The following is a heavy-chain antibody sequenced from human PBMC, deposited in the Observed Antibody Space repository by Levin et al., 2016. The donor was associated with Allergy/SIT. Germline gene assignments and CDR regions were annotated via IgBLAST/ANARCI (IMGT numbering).Heavy chain of an antibody. CDR2: IFNSGRT. CDR1: GGSISGFH. Sequence: SETLSLTCSVSGGSISGFHWSWIRQPPGKGLEWIGYIFNSGRTGYNSSLKSRVTISVDMSKNQFSLKVNSVTAVDTAVYYCARHRYGVGYEFWGQGTQVTVSS. V-gene: IGHV4-59*08. D-gene: IGHD3-22*01. J-gene: IGHJ4*02. CDR3: ARHRYGVGYEF.